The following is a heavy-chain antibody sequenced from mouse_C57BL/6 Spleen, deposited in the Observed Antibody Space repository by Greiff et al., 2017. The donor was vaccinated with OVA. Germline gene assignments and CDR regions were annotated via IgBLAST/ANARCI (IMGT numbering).Heavy chain of an antibody. D-gene: IGHD2-9*01. Sequence: EVHLVESGEGLVKPGGSLKLSCAASGFTFSSYAMSWVRQTPEKRLEWVAYISSGGDYIYYADTVKGRFTISRDNARNTLYLQMSSLKSEDTAMYYCTRGAYYGYFFDYWGQGTTLTVSS. CDR1: GFTFSSYA. CDR2: ISSGGDYI. V-gene: IGHV5-9-1*02. CDR3: TRGAYYGYFFDY. J-gene: IGHJ2*01.